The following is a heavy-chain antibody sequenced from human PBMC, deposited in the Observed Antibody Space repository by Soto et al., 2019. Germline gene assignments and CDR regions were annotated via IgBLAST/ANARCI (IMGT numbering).Heavy chain of an antibody. D-gene: IGHD3-22*01. CDR1: GGPFSGYY. V-gene: IGHV4-34*01. J-gene: IGHJ4*02. CDR3: ARLTKQEWLLLRNPYYFDY. CDR2: INHSGST. Sequence: SETLSLTCAVYGGPFSGYYWSWIRQPPGKGLEWIGEINHSGSTNYNPSLKSRVTISVDTSKNQFSLKLSSVTAADTAVYYCARLTKQEWLLLRNPYYFDYWGQGTLVTVSS.